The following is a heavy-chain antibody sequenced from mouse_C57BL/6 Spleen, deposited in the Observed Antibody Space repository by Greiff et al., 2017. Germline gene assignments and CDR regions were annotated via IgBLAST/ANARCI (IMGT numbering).Heavy chain of an antibody. CDR1: GYTFTSYW. CDR2: IDPSDSYT. V-gene: IGHV1-50*01. D-gene: IGHD4-1*01. Sequence: VQLQQPGAELVKPGASVKLSCKASGYTFTSYWMQWVKQRPGQGLEWIGEIDPSDSYTNYNQKFKGKATLTVDTSSSTAYMQLSSLTSEDSAVYYCARVWEGAMDYWGQGTSVTVSS. CDR3: ARVWEGAMDY. J-gene: IGHJ4*01.